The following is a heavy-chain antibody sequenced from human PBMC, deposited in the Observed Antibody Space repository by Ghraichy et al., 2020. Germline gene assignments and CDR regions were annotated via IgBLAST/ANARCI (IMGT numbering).Heavy chain of an antibody. J-gene: IGHJ4*02. V-gene: IGHV3-30*18. Sequence: GGSLRLSCAASGFTFSSYGMHWVRQAPGKGLEWVAVISYDGSNKYYADSVKGRFTISRDNSKNTLYLQMNSLRAEDTAVYYCAKGDYDFWSGYKTFDYWGQGTLVTVSS. CDR1: GFTFSSYG. CDR2: ISYDGSNK. D-gene: IGHD3-3*01. CDR3: AKGDYDFWSGYKTFDY.